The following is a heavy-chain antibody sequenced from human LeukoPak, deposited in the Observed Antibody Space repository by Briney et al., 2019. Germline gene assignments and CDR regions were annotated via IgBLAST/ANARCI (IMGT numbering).Heavy chain of an antibody. V-gene: IGHV4-59*08. Sequence: SETLSLTCTSSGDSISRYYWRCIRQPPGKGLEWIGYIYHSGSTYYNPSLKSRVTLSVDTSKNQFFLKLSSVTAADTAVYYCARSSWSTFDPWGQGTLVTVSS. D-gene: IGHD6-13*01. CDR2: IYHSGST. CDR1: GDSISRYY. J-gene: IGHJ5*02. CDR3: ARSSWSTFDP.